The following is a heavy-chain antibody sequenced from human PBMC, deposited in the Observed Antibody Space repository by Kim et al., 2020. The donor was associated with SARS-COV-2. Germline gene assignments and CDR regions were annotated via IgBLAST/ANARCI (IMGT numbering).Heavy chain of an antibody. Sequence: KSRVTISVATSKNQFSLKLSSVTAADTAVYYCARQDSSSWYADFHYGMDVWGQGTTVTVSS. D-gene: IGHD6-13*01. V-gene: IGHV4-39*01. J-gene: IGHJ6*02. CDR3: ARQDSSSWYADFHYGMDV.